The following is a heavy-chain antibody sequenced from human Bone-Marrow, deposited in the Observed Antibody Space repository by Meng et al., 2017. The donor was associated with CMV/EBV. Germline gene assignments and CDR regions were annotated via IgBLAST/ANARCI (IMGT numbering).Heavy chain of an antibody. V-gene: IGHV3-23*01. CDR3: AKDAPTSATTWYPFDS. D-gene: IGHD6-13*01. J-gene: IGHJ4*02. Sequence: GGSLRLSCAASGFTFSDYYMSWIRQAPGKGLEWVSGISSSGANTYYADSVKGRFTISRDNAKNTLYLQMNSLRAEDTALYYCAKDAPTSATTWYPFDSWGQGTLVTVSS. CDR2: ISSSGANT. CDR1: GFTFSDYY.